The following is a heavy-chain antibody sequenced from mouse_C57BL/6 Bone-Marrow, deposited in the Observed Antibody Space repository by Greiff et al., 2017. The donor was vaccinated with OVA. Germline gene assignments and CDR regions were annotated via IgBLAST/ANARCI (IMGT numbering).Heavy chain of an antibody. Sequence: QVQLQQSGPELVKPGASVKISCKASGYAFSSSWMNWVKQRPGKGLEWIGRIYPGDGDTNYNGKFKGKATLTADKTSSTAYMQLSSLTSEDSAVYFCARSRYYGSWFAYWGQGTLVTVSA. J-gene: IGHJ3*01. D-gene: IGHD1-1*01. V-gene: IGHV1-82*01. CDR2: IYPGDGDT. CDR3: ARSRYYGSWFAY. CDR1: GYAFSSSW.